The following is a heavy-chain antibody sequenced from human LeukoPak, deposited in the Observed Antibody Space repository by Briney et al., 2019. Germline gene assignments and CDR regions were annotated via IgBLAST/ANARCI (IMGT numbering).Heavy chain of an antibody. V-gene: IGHV1-58*01. D-gene: IGHD3-9*01. Sequence: EASVKVSCKASGFTFTSSAVQWVRQARGQRLEWIGWIVVGSGNTNYAQKFQERVTITRDMSTSTAYMELSSLRSEDTAVYYCAAAPQYDILSFDLWGRGTLVTVSS. CDR3: AAAPQYDILSFDL. CDR1: GFTFTSSA. J-gene: IGHJ2*01. CDR2: IVVGSGNT.